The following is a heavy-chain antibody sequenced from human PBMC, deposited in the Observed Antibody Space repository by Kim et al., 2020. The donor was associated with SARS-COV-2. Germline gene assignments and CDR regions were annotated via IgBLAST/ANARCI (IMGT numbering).Heavy chain of an antibody. D-gene: IGHD2-2*01. Sequence: GGSLRLSCAASKFTFGSYWMNWVRQAPGKGLEWVASIKEDGSEKNYVESVKGRFIISRDNAKNSLFLQMNSLRAEDTAVYYCARVARSRLIFTALDICCQGTMVTVSS. CDR3: ARVARSRLIFTALDI. CDR1: KFTFGSYW. J-gene: IGHJ3*02. V-gene: IGHV3-7*03. CDR2: IKEDGSEK.